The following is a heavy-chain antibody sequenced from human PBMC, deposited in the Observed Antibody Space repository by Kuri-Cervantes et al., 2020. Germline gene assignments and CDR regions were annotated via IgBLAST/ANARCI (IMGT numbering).Heavy chain of an antibody. CDR1: GGTFSSYT. CDR2: IIPLFGTA. J-gene: IGHJ4*02. Sequence: SVKVSCKASGGTFSSYTISWVRQAPGQGLEWMGGIIPLFGTAYYAQKFQGRVMITADESTSTAYMELSSLRSEDTAVYYCARDDGYCSSTSCYLHFDYWGQGTLVTVSS. D-gene: IGHD2-2*01. V-gene: IGHV1-69*13. CDR3: ARDDGYCSSTSCYLHFDY.